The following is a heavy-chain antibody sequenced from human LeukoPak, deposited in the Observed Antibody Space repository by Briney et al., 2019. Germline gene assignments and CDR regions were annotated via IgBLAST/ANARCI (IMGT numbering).Heavy chain of an antibody. Sequence: GGSLRLSCAVSGFTFSSYAMSWVRQAPGKGLEWVSTIRDSGGSTYYADSVKGRFTISRDNSKNMLYLQMNSLRAEDTAVYYCAKEWVAPYYFDYWGQGTLVTVSS. V-gene: IGHV3-23*01. CDR1: GFTFSSYA. CDR3: AKEWVAPYYFDY. J-gene: IGHJ4*02. CDR2: IRDSGGST. D-gene: IGHD2-15*01.